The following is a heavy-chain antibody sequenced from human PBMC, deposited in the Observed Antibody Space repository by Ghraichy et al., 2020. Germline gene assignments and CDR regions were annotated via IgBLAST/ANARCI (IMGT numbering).Heavy chain of an antibody. D-gene: IGHD1-7*01. V-gene: IGHV3-30*03. CDR2: ISNDGNNK. CDR1: RFTFSNSD. Sequence: LSLTCEASRFTFSNSDMHWVRQGPGKGLEWVGLISNDGNNKYYEDSVKGRFTISRDNYKGTLYLHMNSLRTEDTALYYCARGGPGTSYHYGLDVWGEGTTVTVSS. CDR3: ARGGPGTSYHYGLDV. J-gene: IGHJ6*04.